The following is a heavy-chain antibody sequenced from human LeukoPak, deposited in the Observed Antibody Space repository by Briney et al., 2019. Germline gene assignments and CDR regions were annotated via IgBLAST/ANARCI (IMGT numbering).Heavy chain of an antibody. CDR1: GGSFSGYY. CDR3: ARGLGSYGSSYYYYYYMDV. D-gene: IGHD5-18*01. J-gene: IGHJ6*03. Sequence: PSETLSLTCAVYGGSFSGYYWSWIRQPPGKGLEWIGEINHSGSTNYNPSLKSRVTISVDTSKNQFSLKLSSVTAADTAVYYCARGLGSYGSSYYYYYYMDVWGKGTTVTVSS. CDR2: INHSGST. V-gene: IGHV4-34*01.